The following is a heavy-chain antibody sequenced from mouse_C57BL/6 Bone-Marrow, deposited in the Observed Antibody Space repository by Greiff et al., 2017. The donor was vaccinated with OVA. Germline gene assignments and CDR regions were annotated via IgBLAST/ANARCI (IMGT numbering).Heavy chain of an antibody. Sequence: VQLQQSGAELVRPGASVKLSCKASGYTFTDYYINWVNQRPGQGLEWIARIYPGSGNTYYNEKFKGKATLTAEKSSSTAYMQLSSLTSEDSAVYFCAKPPYYGNYGGYFDVWGTGTTVTVSS. V-gene: IGHV1-76*01. CDR3: AKPPYYGNYGGYFDV. D-gene: IGHD2-1*01. J-gene: IGHJ1*03. CDR1: GYTFTDYY. CDR2: IYPGSGNT.